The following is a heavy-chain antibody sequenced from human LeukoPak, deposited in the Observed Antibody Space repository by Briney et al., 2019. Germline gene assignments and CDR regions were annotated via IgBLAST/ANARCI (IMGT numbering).Heavy chain of an antibody. J-gene: IGHJ4*02. D-gene: IGHD5-18*01. CDR2: ISTYNGNT. CDR3: ARDYSSYYFDY. CDR1: GYTFTGYY. Sequence: ASVKVSCKASGYTFTGYYMHWVRQAPGQGLEWMGWISTYNGNTNYAQKLQGRVTMTTDTSTSTAYMELRSLRSDDTAVYYCARDYSSYYFDYWGQGTLVTVSS. V-gene: IGHV1-18*04.